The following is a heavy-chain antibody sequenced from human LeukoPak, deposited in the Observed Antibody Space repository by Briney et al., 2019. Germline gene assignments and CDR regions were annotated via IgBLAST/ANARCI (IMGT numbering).Heavy chain of an antibody. J-gene: IGHJ4*02. CDR3: ARSYCSSTSCHRIAIDY. CDR2: ISSNGGST. V-gene: IGHV3-64*01. D-gene: IGHD2-2*01. Sequence: QPGGSLRLSCAASGFTFSSYAMHWVRQPPGQGLEYVSAISSNGGSTYYANSVKGRFTISRDNSKNTLYLQMGSLRAEDMAVYYCARSYCSSTSCHRIAIDYWGQGTLVTVSS. CDR1: GFTFSSYA.